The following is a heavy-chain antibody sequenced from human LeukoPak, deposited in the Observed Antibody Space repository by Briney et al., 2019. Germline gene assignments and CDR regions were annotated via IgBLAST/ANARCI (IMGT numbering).Heavy chain of an antibody. J-gene: IGHJ4*02. Sequence: GGSLRLSCAASGFTFSSYAMSWVRQAPGKGLEWVSAISGSGGSTYYADPVKGRFTISRDNSKNTLYLQMNSLRAEDTAVYYCATSYHPLNYIDYWGQGTLVTVSS. CDR2: ISGSGGST. V-gene: IGHV3-23*01. CDR3: ATSYHPLNYIDY. CDR1: GFTFSSYA.